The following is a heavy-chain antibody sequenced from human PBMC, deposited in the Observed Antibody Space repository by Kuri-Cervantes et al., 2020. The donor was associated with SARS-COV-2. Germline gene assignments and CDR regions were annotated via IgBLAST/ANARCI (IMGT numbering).Heavy chain of an antibody. CDR3: ARRVGYYFDY. Sequence: GESLKISCKGSGYSFTSYWISWVRQMPGKGLEWMGRIDPSDSYTNYSPSFQGHVTISADKSVSTAYLQWSSLKASDTAMYYCARRVGYYFDYWGQGILVTVSS. V-gene: IGHV5-10-1*01. CDR2: IDPSDSYT. J-gene: IGHJ4*02. D-gene: IGHD2-15*01. CDR1: GYSFTSYW.